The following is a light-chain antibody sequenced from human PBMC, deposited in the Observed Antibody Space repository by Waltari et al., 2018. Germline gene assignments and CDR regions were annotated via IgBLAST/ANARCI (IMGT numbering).Light chain of an antibody. CDR3: QQYDNLLT. V-gene: IGKV1-33*01. CDR1: KDISNY. Sequence: DIQMTQSPSSLSASVGARVTITCQASKDISNYLNWYQQKPGKAPKLLIYEASNLEKGVPSRFSGSGSETDFTFTISSLQPEDIATYYCQQYDNLLTFGGGTKVEIK. J-gene: IGKJ4*01. CDR2: EAS.